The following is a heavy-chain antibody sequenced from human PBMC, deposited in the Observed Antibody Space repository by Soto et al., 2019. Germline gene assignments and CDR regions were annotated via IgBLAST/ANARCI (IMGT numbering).Heavy chain of an antibody. CDR2: IWYDGSNK. D-gene: IGHD6-13*01. CDR3: ARPKGPAAANYFDY. CDR1: GFTFSSYG. Sequence: PGGSLRLSCAASGFTFSSYGMHWVRQAPGKGPEWVAVIWYDGSNKYYADSVKGRFTISRDNSKNTLYLQMNSLRAEDTAVYYCARPKGPAAANYFDYWGQGTLVTVSS. J-gene: IGHJ4*02. V-gene: IGHV3-33*01.